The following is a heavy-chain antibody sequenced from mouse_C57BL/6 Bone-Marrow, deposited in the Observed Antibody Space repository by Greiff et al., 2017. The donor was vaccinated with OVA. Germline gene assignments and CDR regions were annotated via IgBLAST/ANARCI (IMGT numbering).Heavy chain of an antibody. CDR2: ISSGGDYI. CDR3: TRADYDSYYYAMEY. D-gene: IGHD2-4*01. CDR1: GFTFSSYA. J-gene: IGHJ4*01. Sequence: EVKLMESGEGLVKPGGSLKLSCAASGFTFSSYAMSWVRQTPEKRLEWVAYISSGGDYISYAATVKGRFPISRDNTRNTLYLKMSRLKSEDTAMYYCTRADYDSYYYAMEYWGQGTSVTVSS. V-gene: IGHV5-9-1*02.